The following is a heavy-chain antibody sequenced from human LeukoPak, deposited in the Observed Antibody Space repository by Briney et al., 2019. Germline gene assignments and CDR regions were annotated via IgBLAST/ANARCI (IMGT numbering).Heavy chain of an antibody. J-gene: IGHJ4*02. CDR3: AREVLDSYSRGWHFDY. CDR2: IGVGGDT. D-gene: IGHD6-19*01. CDR1: GFNFSSYD. V-gene: IGHV3-13*04. Sequence: PGGSLRLSCAASGFNFSSYDLHWVRQATGKGLQWVSGIGVGGDTYYPGSVEGRLTISRENAKNSLYLEMNSLRVGDTAVYYCAREVLDSYSRGWHFDYWGQGTLVTVSS.